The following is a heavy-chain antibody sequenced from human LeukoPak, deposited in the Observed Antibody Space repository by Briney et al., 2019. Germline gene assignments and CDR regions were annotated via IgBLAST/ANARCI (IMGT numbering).Heavy chain of an antibody. Sequence: ASVKVSCKASGYTFTSYYMHWVRQAPGQGLEWMGIINPSGGSTSYAQKFQGRVTMTRDTSTSTVYMELSSLRSEDTAVYYCASALVGATRSFYMDVWGKGTTVTVPS. CDR1: GYTFTSYY. J-gene: IGHJ6*03. CDR3: ASALVGATRSFYMDV. CDR2: INPSGGST. V-gene: IGHV1-46*01. D-gene: IGHD1-26*01.